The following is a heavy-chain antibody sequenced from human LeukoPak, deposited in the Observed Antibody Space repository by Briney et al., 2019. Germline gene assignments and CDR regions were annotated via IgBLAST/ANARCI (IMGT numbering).Heavy chain of an antibody. V-gene: IGHV4-59*08. D-gene: IGHD3-10*01. J-gene: IGHJ6*02. Sequence: PSETLSLTCTVSGGSISSYYWSWIRQPPGNELAWIGYIYNSGSPNYNPSLKIRVTIPEEQSRHQFSPRLSPVTAADPPVYYCGSTNYNPYLKSRVTISVDTSKNQFSLKLSSVTAADTAVYYCARLPALLWFGEFADGMDVWGQGTTVTVSS. CDR1: GGSISSYY. CDR3: GSTNYNPYLKSRVTISVDTSKNQFSLKLSSVTAADTAVYYCARLPALLWFGEFADGMDV. CDR2: IYNSGSP.